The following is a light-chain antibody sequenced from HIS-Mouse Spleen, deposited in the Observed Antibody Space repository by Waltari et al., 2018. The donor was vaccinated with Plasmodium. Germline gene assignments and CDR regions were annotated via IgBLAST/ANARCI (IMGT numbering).Light chain of an antibody. Sequence: SYELTQPPSVSVSPGQTARITCSGDALPKQYAYWYQQKPGQAPVLVRYKDRERPSGIPERVSGSSSGTTVTLTISGVQAEDEADYYCQSADSSGTPNWVFGGGTKLTVL. CDR3: QSADSSGTPNWV. J-gene: IGLJ3*02. V-gene: IGLV3-25*03. CDR1: ALPKQY. CDR2: KDR.